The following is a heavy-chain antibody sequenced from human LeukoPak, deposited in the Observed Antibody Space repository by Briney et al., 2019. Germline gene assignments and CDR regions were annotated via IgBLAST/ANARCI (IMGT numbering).Heavy chain of an antibody. CDR2: ISSSSSYI. V-gene: IGHV3-21*01. Sequence: GGSLRLSCAASGFTFSSYSMNWVRQAPGKGLEWVSSISSSSSYIYYADSVKGRLTISRDDAKNSLYLQMNSLRAEDTAVYYCATSPRVYDYWGQGTLVTVSS. CDR1: GFTFSSYS. J-gene: IGHJ4*02. D-gene: IGHD3-10*01. CDR3: ATSPRVYDY.